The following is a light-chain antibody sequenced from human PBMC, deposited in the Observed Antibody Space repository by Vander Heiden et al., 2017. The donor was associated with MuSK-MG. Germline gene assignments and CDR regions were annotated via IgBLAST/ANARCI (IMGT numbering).Light chain of an antibody. Sequence: DIQLTQSPSFMSASVGDRVTITCRASQGISDYLAWYQQKPGKAPKLLIYSASTLQSGVPSRFSGSGSGTEFTLTISSLQPEDFATYYCQRLSTAPPYTFGQGTRLEIK. V-gene: IGKV1-9*01. CDR3: QRLSTAPPYT. CDR2: SAS. CDR1: QGISDY. J-gene: IGKJ2*01.